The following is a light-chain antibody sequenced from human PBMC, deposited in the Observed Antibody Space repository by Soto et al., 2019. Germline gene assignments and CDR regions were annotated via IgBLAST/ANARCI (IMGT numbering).Light chain of an antibody. Sequence: EIVLTQSPGTLSLSPGERATLSCMASQSLSSSDLAWYQQKPGQAPRLLVYHASNRATGVPARFSGSGSGTDFTLTISSLEPEDFAVYYCQQRSNWPPITVGQGTRLEI. V-gene: IGKV3D-20*02. CDR1: QSLSSSD. J-gene: IGKJ5*01. CDR3: QQRSNWPPIT. CDR2: HAS.